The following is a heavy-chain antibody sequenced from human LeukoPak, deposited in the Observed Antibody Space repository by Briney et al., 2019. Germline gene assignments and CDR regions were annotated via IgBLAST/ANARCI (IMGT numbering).Heavy chain of an antibody. J-gene: IGHJ5*02. Sequence: SETLSLTCTVSGGSISSSSYYWGWIRQPPGKGLEWIGSISYSGSTNYNPSLKSRVTISVDTSKNQFSLKLSSVTAADTAVYYCARALQVVAATRFDPWGQGTLVTVSS. CDR1: GGSISSSSYY. V-gene: IGHV4-39*07. CDR3: ARALQVVAATRFDP. CDR2: ISYSGST. D-gene: IGHD2-15*01.